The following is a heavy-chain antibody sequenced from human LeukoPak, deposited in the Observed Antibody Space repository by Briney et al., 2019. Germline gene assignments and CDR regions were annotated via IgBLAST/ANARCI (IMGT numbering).Heavy chain of an antibody. CDR1: GYTFTSYG. CDR2: ISAYNGNT. J-gene: IGHJ5*02. V-gene: IGHV1-18*01. D-gene: IGHD3-3*01. Sequence: ASVKVSCKASGYTFTSYGISWVRQAPGQELEWMGWISAYNGNTNYAQKLQGRVTMTTDTPTSTAYMELRSLRSDDTAVYYCAREYGSVRYYDFWSGYYSWFDPWGQGTLVTVSS. CDR3: AREYGSVRYYDFWSGYYSWFDP.